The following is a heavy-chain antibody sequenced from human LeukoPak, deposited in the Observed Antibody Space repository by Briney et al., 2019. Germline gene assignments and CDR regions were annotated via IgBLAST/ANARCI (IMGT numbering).Heavy chain of an antibody. V-gene: IGHV3-23*01. CDR2: ISGSGGST. Sequence: PGGSLRLSCAASGFTFSSYAMSWVRQAPGKGLEWVSAISGSGGSTYYADSVKGRFTISRDNSKNTLYLQMNSLRAEDTAVYYCAKTTTVTTLRAPVDYWGQGTLVTVSS. CDR3: AKTTTVTTLRAPVDY. CDR1: GFTFSSYA. D-gene: IGHD4-17*01. J-gene: IGHJ4*02.